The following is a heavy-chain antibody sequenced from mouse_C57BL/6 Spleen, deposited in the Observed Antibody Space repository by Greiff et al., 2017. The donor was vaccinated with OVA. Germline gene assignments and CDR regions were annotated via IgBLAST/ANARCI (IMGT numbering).Heavy chain of an antibody. CDR2: IDPSDSYP. Sequence: QVQLQQPGAELVMPGASVKLSCKASGYTFTSYWLHWVKQRPGQGLEWIGEIDPSDSYPNYNQKFKGKSTMTVDTSARTAYMQLSSLTSEDSAVYYCTRSHYYGSSYFACWGQGTTLTVSS. CDR1: GYTFTSYW. V-gene: IGHV1-69*01. J-gene: IGHJ2*01. CDR3: TRSHYYGSSYFAC. D-gene: IGHD1-1*01.